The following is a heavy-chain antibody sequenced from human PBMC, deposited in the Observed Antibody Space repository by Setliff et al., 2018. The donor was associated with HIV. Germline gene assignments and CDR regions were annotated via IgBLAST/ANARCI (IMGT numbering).Heavy chain of an antibody. CDR2: MNPNSGNT. V-gene: IGHV1-8*02. J-gene: IGHJ4*02. D-gene: IGHD2-8*02. CDR1: GYTLTSYD. CDR3: ARGALLAVFDFDH. Sequence: ASVKVSCKASGYTLTSYDINWVRQATGQGLEWMGWMNPNSGNTGYAQKFQGRVTMTRNTSISTAYMELSSLRSEDTAVYYCARGALLAVFDFDHGGQGTMVTVSS.